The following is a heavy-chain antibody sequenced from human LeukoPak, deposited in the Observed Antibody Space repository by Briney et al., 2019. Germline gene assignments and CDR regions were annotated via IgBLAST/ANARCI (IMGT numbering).Heavy chain of an antibody. V-gene: IGHV4-34*01. J-gene: IGHJ5*02. Sequence: SETLSLTWAVYGGSFSGYYWSWIRQPPGKGLEWIGEINHSGSTNYNPSLKSRVTISVDTSKNQSSLKLSSVTAADTAVYYCARERYFDPWGQGTLVTVSS. D-gene: IGHD3-9*01. CDR3: ARERYFDP. CDR2: INHSGST. CDR1: GGSFSGYY.